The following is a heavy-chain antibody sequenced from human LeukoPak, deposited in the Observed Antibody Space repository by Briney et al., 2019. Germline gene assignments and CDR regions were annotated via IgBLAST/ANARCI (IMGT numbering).Heavy chain of an antibody. CDR3: ANEIRPNDY. D-gene: IGHD4-17*01. CDR1: EFDFSTHA. J-gene: IGHJ4*02. CDR2: IGISGTKT. V-gene: IGHV3-23*05. Sequence: PGGSLRLSCAASEFDFSTHAMTWVRQAPGKGLEWVSAIGISGTKTYYADSVKGRFTISRDNSKNTLYLQMYSLRAEDTAVYYCANEIRPNDYWGQGTLVTVSS.